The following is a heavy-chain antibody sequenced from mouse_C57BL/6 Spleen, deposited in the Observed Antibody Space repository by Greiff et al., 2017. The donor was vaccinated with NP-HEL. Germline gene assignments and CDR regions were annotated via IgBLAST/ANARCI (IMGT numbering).Heavy chain of an antibody. J-gene: IGHJ2*01. CDR3: ARSYYGSSPWYFDY. D-gene: IGHD1-1*01. CDR1: GYTFTSYW. Sequence: QVQLQQSGAELVKPGASVKLSCKASGYTFTSYWMHWVKQRPGQGLEWIGMIHPNSGSTNYNEKFKSKATLTVDKSSSTAYMQLSSLTSEDSAVYYCARSYYGSSPWYFDYWGQGTTLTVSS. CDR2: IHPNSGST. V-gene: IGHV1-64*01.